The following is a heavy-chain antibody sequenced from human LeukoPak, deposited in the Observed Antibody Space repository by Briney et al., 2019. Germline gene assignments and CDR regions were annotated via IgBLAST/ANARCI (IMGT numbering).Heavy chain of an antibody. J-gene: IGHJ6*03. CDR1: GFTFSSYW. CDR2: IKQDGSEK. CDR3: ARGEDSSSFYYYMDV. Sequence: GGSLRLSCAASGFTFSSYWMSWVRQAPGKGLEWVANIKQDGSEKYYVDSVKGRFTISRDNAKNSLYLQMNSLRAEDTAVYYCARGEDSSSFYYYMDVWGKGTTVTVSS. D-gene: IGHD6-13*01. V-gene: IGHV3-7*01.